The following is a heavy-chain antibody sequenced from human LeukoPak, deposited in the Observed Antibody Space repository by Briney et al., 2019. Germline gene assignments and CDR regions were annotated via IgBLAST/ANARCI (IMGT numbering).Heavy chain of an antibody. D-gene: IGHD5-12*01. CDR1: GGSISSYL. J-gene: IGHJ4*02. V-gene: IGHV4-59*01. Sequence: SETLSLTCTVSGGSISSYLWNWIRQPPGKGLEWIGYTHYSGSTNYNPSLKSRVTMSLDTSKNQFSLKLSSVTAADTAVYYCARGLRGYSGYDRYFDYWGQGILVTVSS. CDR3: ARGLRGYSGYDRYFDY. CDR2: THYSGST.